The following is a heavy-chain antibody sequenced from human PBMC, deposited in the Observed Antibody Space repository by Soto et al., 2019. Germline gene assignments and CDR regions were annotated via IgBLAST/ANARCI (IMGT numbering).Heavy chain of an antibody. CDR2: IYYSGST. CDR3: ATSGSYPYYFDY. J-gene: IGHJ4*02. V-gene: IGHV4-31*03. Sequence: LSLTCTVSGGSLSSGGYYWSWIRQHPGKGLEWIGYIYYSGSTYYNPSLKSRVTISVDTSKNQFSLKLSSVTAADTAVYYCATSGSYPYYFDYWGQGTLVTVSS. CDR1: GGSLSSGGYY. D-gene: IGHD1-26*01.